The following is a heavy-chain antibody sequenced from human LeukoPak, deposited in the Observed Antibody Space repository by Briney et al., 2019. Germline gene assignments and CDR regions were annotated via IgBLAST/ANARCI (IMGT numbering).Heavy chain of an antibody. CDR1: GYTFTSYG. J-gene: IGHJ4*02. D-gene: IGHD1-26*01. V-gene: IGHV1-18*01. CDR2: ISAYNGNT. CDR3: ARDLEWELQGGYFDY. Sequence: ASVKVSCKASGYTFTSYGISWVRQAPGQGLEWMGWISAYNGNTNYAQKLQGRVTMTTDTSTSTAYMELRSLRSDDTAVYYCARDLEWELQGGYFDYWGQGTLVTVSS.